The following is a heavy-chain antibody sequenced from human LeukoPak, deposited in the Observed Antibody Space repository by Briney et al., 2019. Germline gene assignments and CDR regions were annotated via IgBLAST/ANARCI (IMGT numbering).Heavy chain of an antibody. CDR2: INHSGST. Sequence: SETLSLTCAVYGGSFSGYYWSWICQPPGKGLEWIGEINHSGSTNYNPSLKSRVTISVDTSKNQFSLKLSSVTAADTAVYYCARTMVRGYYYGIDVWGPGTTVTVSS. V-gene: IGHV4-34*01. CDR1: GGSFSGYY. CDR3: ARTMVRGYYYGIDV. J-gene: IGHJ6*02. D-gene: IGHD3-10*01.